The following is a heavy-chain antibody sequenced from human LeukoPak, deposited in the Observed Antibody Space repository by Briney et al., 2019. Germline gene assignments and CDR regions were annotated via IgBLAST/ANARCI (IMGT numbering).Heavy chain of an antibody. Sequence: PSETLSLTCTVSGGSISSYYWTWIRQPAGKGLEWIGRIYTSGSTNYNPSLKSRVTMSVDTSKNQFSLKLSSVTAADTAVYYCARDRILVATGHFDLWGRGTLVTVSS. V-gene: IGHV4-4*07. CDR3: ARDRILVATGHFDL. D-gene: IGHD2/OR15-2a*01. CDR2: IYTSGST. CDR1: GGSISSYY. J-gene: IGHJ2*01.